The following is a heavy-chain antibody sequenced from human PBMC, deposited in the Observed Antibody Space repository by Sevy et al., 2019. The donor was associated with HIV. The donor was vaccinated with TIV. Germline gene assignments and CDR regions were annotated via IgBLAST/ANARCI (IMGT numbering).Heavy chain of an antibody. CDR1: GFTFSSYA. J-gene: IGHJ4*02. D-gene: IGHD6-13*01. Sequence: GGSLRLSCAASGFTFSSYAMHWVRQAPGKGLEWVAVISYDGSNKYYADSVKGRLTISRDNSKNTLYLQMTSIRGEDTAVDYCARDWGSSRYARVSSQFDYWGQGTLVTVSS. CDR2: ISYDGSNK. CDR3: ARDWGSSRYARVSSQFDY. V-gene: IGHV3-30-3*01.